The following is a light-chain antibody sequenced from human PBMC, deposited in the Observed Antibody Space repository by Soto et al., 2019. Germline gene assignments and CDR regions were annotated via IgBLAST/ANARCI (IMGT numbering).Light chain of an antibody. V-gene: IGLV2-14*01. CDR3: SSYTSGSTLYV. Sequence: QSALTQPASVSGSPGQSITISCTGTSSDFYGFNYVSWYQQLPGKAPKLLIYEVTSRPSGVSNRFSGSKSGNTASLTISGLLAEDEADYYCSSYTSGSTLYVFGTGTKLTVL. CDR2: EVT. J-gene: IGLJ1*01. CDR1: SSDFYGFNY.